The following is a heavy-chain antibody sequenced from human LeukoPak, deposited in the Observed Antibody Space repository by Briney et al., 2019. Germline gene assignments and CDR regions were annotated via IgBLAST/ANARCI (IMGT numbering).Heavy chain of an antibody. CDR3: ARAYLDWDYYYYMDV. J-gene: IGHJ6*03. CDR2: MNPNSGNT. V-gene: IGHV1-8*03. Sequence: ASVKVSCRASGGTFSSYAISWVRQAPGQGLEWMGWMNPNSGNTGYAQKFQGRVTITRNTSISTAYMELSSLRSEDTAVYYCARAYLDWDYYYYMDVWGKGTTVTVSS. CDR1: GGTFSSYA. D-gene: IGHD3-3*01.